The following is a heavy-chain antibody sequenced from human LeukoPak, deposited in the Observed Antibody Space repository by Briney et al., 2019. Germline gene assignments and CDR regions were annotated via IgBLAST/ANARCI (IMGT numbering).Heavy chain of an antibody. Sequence: GGSLRLSCAASGFTFSSYGMHWVRQAPGKGLEWVAVISYDGSNKYYADSVKGRFTISRDNSKNTLYLQMNSLRAEDTAVFYCAKPDGDYVGQLDAFDIWGQGTMITVSS. CDR2: ISYDGSNK. CDR1: GFTFSSYG. J-gene: IGHJ3*02. D-gene: IGHD4-17*01. CDR3: AKPDGDYVGQLDAFDI. V-gene: IGHV3-30*18.